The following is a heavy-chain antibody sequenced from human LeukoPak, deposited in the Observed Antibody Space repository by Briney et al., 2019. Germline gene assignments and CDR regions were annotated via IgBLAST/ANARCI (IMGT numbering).Heavy chain of an antibody. J-gene: IGHJ5*02. D-gene: IGHD5-24*01. Sequence: SETLSLTCAVSGYSISSGYYWGRIRQPPGKGLEWIGSIYHSGSTYYNPSLKSRVTISVDTSKNQFSLKLSSVTAADTAVYYCARRKRWLQFSFDPWGQGTLVTVSS. CDR2: IYHSGST. V-gene: IGHV4-38-2*01. CDR3: ARRKRWLQFSFDP. CDR1: GYSISSGYY.